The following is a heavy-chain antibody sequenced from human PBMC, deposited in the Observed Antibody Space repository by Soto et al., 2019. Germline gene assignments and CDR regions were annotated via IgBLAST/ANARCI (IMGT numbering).Heavy chain of an antibody. CDR2: ISGSDDST. CDR3: AKRSTSPTFDY. J-gene: IGHJ4*02. D-gene: IGHD1-26*01. V-gene: IGHV3-23*01. CDR1: GFTFSSYA. Sequence: EVQLLESGGGLVQPGESLRLSWAASGFTFSSYAMSWVRQAPGKGLEWVSVISGSDDSTYYADSVKGRFTISGDNSKNTLYLQMNSLRAADTSVYYCAKRSTSPTFDYWGQGNLVTVSS.